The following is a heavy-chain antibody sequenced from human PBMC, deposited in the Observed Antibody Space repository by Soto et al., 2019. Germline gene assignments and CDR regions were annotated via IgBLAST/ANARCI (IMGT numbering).Heavy chain of an antibody. Sequence: ASVKVSCKASGYTFTSYGISWVRQAPGQGLEWMGWISAYNGNTNYAQKLQGRVTITTGTSASTAYMELSSLRSEDTAVYYCARTPWYYGSGSYYNWFDPWGQGTLVTVSS. J-gene: IGHJ5*02. D-gene: IGHD3-10*01. V-gene: IGHV1-18*01. CDR1: GYTFTSYG. CDR3: ARTPWYYGSGSYYNWFDP. CDR2: ISAYNGNT.